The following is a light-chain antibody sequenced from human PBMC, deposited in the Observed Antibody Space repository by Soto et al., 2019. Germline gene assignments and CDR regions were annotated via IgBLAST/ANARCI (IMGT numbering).Light chain of an antibody. J-gene: IGKJ1*01. CDR3: LQDHNYPRT. CDR2: SAS. V-gene: IGKV1-6*01. Sequence: AIQMTQSPSSLSASVGDRVTITCRASQDIRNELGWYQQKPGKAPKVLIYSASSLQSGVPSRFSGSGSGTDLTLTINSLQPEDFAPYYCLQDHNYPRTFGQGTKVEIK. CDR1: QDIRNE.